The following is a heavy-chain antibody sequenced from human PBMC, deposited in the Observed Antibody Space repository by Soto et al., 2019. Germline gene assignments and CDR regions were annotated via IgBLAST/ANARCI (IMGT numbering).Heavy chain of an antibody. CDR2: ISWNSGSI. V-gene: IGHV3-9*01. J-gene: IGHJ6*02. D-gene: IGHD3-16*01. Sequence: LRLSCAASGFTFDDSAMHWVRQAPGKGLEWVSGISWNSGSIGYADSVKGRFTISRDNAKNSLYLQMNSLRAEDTALYYCAKALGGGYYYYYGMDVWGQGTTVTVSS. CDR1: GFTFDDSA. CDR3: AKALGGGYYYYYGMDV.